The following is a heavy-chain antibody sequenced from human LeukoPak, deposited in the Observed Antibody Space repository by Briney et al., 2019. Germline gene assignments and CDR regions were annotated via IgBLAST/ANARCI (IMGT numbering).Heavy chain of an antibody. CDR2: IGISSGNT. V-gene: IGHV3-48*01. D-gene: IGHD5-12*01. Sequence: GGSLRLSCAASGFSFGDYSMNWVRQAPGKGLEWISYIGISSGNTYYADSVKGRFTISGDKARDSLYLQMNSLRVEDTAVYYCARDPRVATVEIFDYWGQGTLVTVSS. CDR3: ARDPRVATVEIFDY. CDR1: GFSFGDYS. J-gene: IGHJ4*02.